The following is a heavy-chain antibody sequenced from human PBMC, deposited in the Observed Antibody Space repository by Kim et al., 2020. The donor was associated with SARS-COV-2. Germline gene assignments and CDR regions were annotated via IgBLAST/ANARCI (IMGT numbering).Heavy chain of an antibody. Sequence: LSLTCAASGFTFSSYSMNWVRQAPGKGLEWVSSISSSSSYIYYADSVKGRFTISRDNAKNSLYLQMNRLRAEDTALYYCARPYCSSTSVYSSDYWGQGPLVTVSS. V-gene: IGHV3-21*01. CDR2: ISSSSSYI. CDR1: GFTFSSYS. CDR3: ARPYCSSTSVYSSDY. J-gene: IGHJ4*02. D-gene: IGHD2-2*02.